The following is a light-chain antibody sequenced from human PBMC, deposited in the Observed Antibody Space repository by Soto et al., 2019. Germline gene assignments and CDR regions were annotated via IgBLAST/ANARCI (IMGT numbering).Light chain of an antibody. J-gene: IGKJ1*01. CDR1: QSVRNN. CDR2: AAS. Sequence: EIVMTQAPAPLAVAPGERGTLSCRASQSVRNNLAWYQQKPGLAPRLXXSAASTRATGIPARFSGNGSETEFTLTIDNLQSEDYALYYGQQYNKWPPWTFGQGTKVDIK. CDR3: QQYNKWPPWT. V-gene: IGKV3-15*01.